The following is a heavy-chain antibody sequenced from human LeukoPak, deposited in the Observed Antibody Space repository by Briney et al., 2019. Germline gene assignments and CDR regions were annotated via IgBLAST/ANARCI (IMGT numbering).Heavy chain of an antibody. V-gene: IGHV1-69*13. CDR2: IIPIFGTA. D-gene: IGHD6-19*01. CDR3: ARDPSSGWYNWFDP. CDR1: GGTFSSYA. Sequence: ASVKVSCTASGGTFSSYAISWVRQAPGQGLEWMGGIIPIFGTANYAQKFQGRVTITADESTSTAYMELSSLRSEDTAVYYCARDPSSGWYNWFDPWGQGTLVTVSS. J-gene: IGHJ5*02.